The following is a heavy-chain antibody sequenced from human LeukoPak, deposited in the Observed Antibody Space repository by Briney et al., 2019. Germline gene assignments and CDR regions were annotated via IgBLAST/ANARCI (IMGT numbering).Heavy chain of an antibody. V-gene: IGHV3-7*01. CDR3: ARVDTAMVRVAYYGMDV. D-gene: IGHD5-18*01. J-gene: IGHJ6*02. Sequence: PGGSLRLSCAASGFTFSSYAMSWVRQAPGKGLEWVANIKQDGSEKYYVDSVKGRFTISRDNAKNSLYLQMNSLRAEDTAVYYCARVDTAMVRVAYYGMDVWGQGTTVTVSS. CDR2: IKQDGSEK. CDR1: GFTFSSYA.